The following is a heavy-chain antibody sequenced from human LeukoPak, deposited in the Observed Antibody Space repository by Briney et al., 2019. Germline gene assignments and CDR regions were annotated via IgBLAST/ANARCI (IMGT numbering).Heavy chain of an antibody. CDR2: SCGDDGDT. CDR3: AKGSSGWFDY. Sequence: GGSLRLSCSASGFTFSSHAMSWVRQAPGKGLEWVSGSCGDDGDTGYADSVKGRFTTSRDNSKNTLYLQMNSLIAEDTAVYYCAKGSSGWFDYWGQGTLVTVSS. V-gene: IGHV3-23*01. J-gene: IGHJ4*02. CDR1: GFTFSSHA. D-gene: IGHD6-19*01.